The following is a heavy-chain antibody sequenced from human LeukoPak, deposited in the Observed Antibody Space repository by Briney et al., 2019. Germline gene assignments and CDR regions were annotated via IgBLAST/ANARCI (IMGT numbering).Heavy chain of an antibody. V-gene: IGHV3-7*01. CDR1: GFTLSSYC. D-gene: IGHD3-22*01. J-gene: IGHJ3*01. CDR2: IKQDGSAK. CDR3: AKDPYDKSGGYGAFDV. Sequence: PGGSLRLSCAASGFTLSSYCMSWVRQAPGKGLEWVANIKQDGSAKVYVDSVKGRFTISRDNAKNSLYLQMDSLRVEDTAVYYCAKDPYDKSGGYGAFDVWGQGTMVTVA.